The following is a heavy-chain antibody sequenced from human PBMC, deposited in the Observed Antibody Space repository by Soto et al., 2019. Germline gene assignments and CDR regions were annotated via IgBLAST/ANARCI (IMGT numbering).Heavy chain of an antibody. CDR3: ARDRTTVTTIPTWYFDL. J-gene: IGHJ2*01. D-gene: IGHD4-17*01. V-gene: IGHV4-31*03. Sequence: QVQLQESGPGLVKPSQTLSLTCTVSGGSISSGDYYWSWIRQHPGTRLEWIGYIYYSGTTYYNPSLKSRVTISVDTSKNQFSLKLNSMTAADTAVYYCARDRTTVTTIPTWYFDLWGRGTLVTVSS. CDR1: GGSISSGDYY. CDR2: IYYSGTT.